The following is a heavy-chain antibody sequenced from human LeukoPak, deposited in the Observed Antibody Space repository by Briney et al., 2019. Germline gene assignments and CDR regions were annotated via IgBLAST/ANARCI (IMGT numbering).Heavy chain of an antibody. J-gene: IGHJ5*02. D-gene: IGHD3-10*01. CDR1: GFTFSSYS. CDR3: ARDFTMVRGVILNWFDP. CDR2: IRSSSYI. Sequence: PGGSLRLSCAASGFTFSSYSMNWVRQAPGKGLEWVSSIRSSSYIYYADSVKGRFTISRDNAKNSLYLQMNSLRAEDTAVYYCARDFTMVRGVILNWFDPWGQGTLVTVSS. V-gene: IGHV3-21*01.